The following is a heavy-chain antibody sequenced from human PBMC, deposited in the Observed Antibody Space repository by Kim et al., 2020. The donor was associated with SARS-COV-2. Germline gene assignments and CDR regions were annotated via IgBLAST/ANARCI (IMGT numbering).Heavy chain of an antibody. Sequence: VKGRFTISRDNSKNTLYLQRNSLRAEDTAVYYCARQRITIFGVVTDAFDIWGQGTMVTVSS. D-gene: IGHD3-3*01. CDR3: ARQRITIFGVVTDAFDI. J-gene: IGHJ3*02. V-gene: IGHV3-30*01.